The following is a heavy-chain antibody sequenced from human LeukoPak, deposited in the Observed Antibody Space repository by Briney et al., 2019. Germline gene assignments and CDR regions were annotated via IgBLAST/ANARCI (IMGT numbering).Heavy chain of an antibody. D-gene: IGHD3-22*01. J-gene: IGHJ4*02. CDR1: GFSLNTAGVG. CDR3: ARAYYFDSSGYFFDY. Sequence: ESGPTLVNPTQTLTLTCTFSGFSLNTAGVGVGCIRQPPGKALEWLALIYWNDQKRYSPSLKNRLSITKDTSKNQVVLTMANLDPVDTATYNCARAYYFDSSGYFFDYWGQGTLVTVSS. V-gene: IGHV2-5*01. CDR2: IYWNDQK.